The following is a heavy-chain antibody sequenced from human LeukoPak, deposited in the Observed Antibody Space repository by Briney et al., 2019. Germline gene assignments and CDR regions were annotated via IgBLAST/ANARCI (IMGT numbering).Heavy chain of an antibody. D-gene: IGHD1-1*01. CDR2: IKQDGSEK. CDR1: GFTFSSYW. Sequence: PGGSLRLSCAASGFTFSSYWMSWVRQAPGKGLEWVANIKQDGSEKYYVDSVKGRFTISRDNAKNSLYLQMNSPRAEDTAVYHCARGDGDDNWLIDYWGQGTLVTVSS. CDR3: ARGDGDDNWLIDY. V-gene: IGHV3-7*01. J-gene: IGHJ4*02.